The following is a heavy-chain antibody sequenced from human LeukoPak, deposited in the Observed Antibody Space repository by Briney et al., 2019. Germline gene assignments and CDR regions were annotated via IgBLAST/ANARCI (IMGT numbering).Heavy chain of an antibody. V-gene: IGHV4-34*01. Sequence: TSETLSLSCAVRVGSSCGYYWSWIRQPPGEGLGCSGEINHSRNTNYNPSLKCRVNISVEKSKNQSSLNLSSVTAADAAVYYCASRILNQGYPVGWFDPWGQGTLVTVSS. CDR2: INHSRNT. D-gene: IGHD2-8*01. J-gene: IGHJ5*02. CDR1: VGSSCGYY. CDR3: ASRILNQGYPVGWFDP.